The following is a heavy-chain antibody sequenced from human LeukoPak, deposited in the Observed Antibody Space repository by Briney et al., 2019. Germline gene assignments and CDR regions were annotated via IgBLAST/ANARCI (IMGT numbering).Heavy chain of an antibody. D-gene: IGHD6-13*01. CDR2: IWYDGSNK. V-gene: IGHV3-33*01. J-gene: IGHJ6*02. Sequence: GGSLRLSCAASGFTFSSYGMHWVRQAPGKGLEWVAVIWYDGSNKYYADSVKGRFTISRDNSKNTLYLQMNSLRAEDTAVYYCARDVVAAAPYYYGMDVWGQGTTVTVSS. CDR3: ARDVVAAAPYYYGMDV. CDR1: GFTFSSYG.